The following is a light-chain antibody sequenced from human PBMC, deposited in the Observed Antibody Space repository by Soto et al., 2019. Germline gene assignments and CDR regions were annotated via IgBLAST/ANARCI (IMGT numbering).Light chain of an antibody. CDR2: KAS. J-gene: IGKJ1*01. V-gene: IGKV1-5*03. CDR1: ESISGW. Sequence: DLQMTQSPSTLSASVGDSVTITCRASESISGWLAWFQQKPGKAPKLLIQKASILESGVPSRFSGSESGTEFTLTISSLQPDDFATYFCQQYSAKWSFGQGTKVEIK. CDR3: QQYSAKWS.